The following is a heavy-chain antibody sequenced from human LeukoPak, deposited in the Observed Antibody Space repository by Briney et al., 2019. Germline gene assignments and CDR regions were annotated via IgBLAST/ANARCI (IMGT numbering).Heavy chain of an antibody. Sequence: GGSLRLSCAASGFTFSSSAMTWVRQAPGKGLEWVSTIAVDGGATNYADSVKGRFTISRDNSRNTLYLQMNSLRAEDTAVYYCATYSSLNRREFQYWGQGTLLTVSS. CDR1: GFTFSSSA. CDR2: IAVDGGAT. J-gene: IGHJ1*01. D-gene: IGHD3-22*01. V-gene: IGHV3-23*01. CDR3: ATYSSLNRREFQY.